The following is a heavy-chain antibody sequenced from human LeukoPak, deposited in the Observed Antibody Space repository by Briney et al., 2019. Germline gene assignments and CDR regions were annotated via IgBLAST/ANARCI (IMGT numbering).Heavy chain of an antibody. CDR3: ARVVQDDYYYYGMDV. CDR1: GYTFTGYY. Sequence: ASVKVSCKASGYTFTGYYMHWVRQAPGQGLEWMGWINPNSGGTNYAQKFQGRVTMTRDTSISTAYMELSRLRSDDTAVYYCARVVQDDYYYYGMDVWSQGTTVTVSS. CDR2: INPNSGGT. V-gene: IGHV1-2*02. J-gene: IGHJ6*02.